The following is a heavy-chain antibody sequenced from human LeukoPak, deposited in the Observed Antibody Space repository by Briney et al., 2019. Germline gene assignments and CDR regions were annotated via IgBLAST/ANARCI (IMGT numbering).Heavy chain of an antibody. CDR3: ARSGYDYVFWFDP. Sequence: ASVKVSCKASGGTFSSSAISWVRQAPGQGLEWMGWINPNSGGTNYAQKFQGRVTMTRDTSISTAYMELSRLRSDDTAVYYCARSGYDYVFWFDPWGQGTLVTVSS. CDR2: INPNSGGT. V-gene: IGHV1-2*02. J-gene: IGHJ5*02. CDR1: GGTFSSSA. D-gene: IGHD5-12*01.